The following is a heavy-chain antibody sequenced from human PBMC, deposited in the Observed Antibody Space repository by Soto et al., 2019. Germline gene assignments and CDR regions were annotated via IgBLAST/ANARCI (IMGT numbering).Heavy chain of an antibody. CDR2: IIPIFGTA. V-gene: IGHV1-69*13. J-gene: IGHJ5*02. D-gene: IGHD1-26*01. CDR1: GGTFSIYA. CDR3: AREVGATLNWFDP. Sequence: SVKVSCKASGGTFSIYAISGVLQSPGQGLEWMGGIIPIFGTANYAQKFQGRVTITADESTSTAYMELSSLRSEDTAVYYCAREVGATLNWFDPWGQGTLVTVSS.